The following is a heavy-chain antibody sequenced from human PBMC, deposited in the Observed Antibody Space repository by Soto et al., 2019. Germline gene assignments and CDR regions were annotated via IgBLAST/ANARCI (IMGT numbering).Heavy chain of an antibody. J-gene: IGHJ6*03. CDR2: IYSDGSRT. CDR1: GFTFNTYW. V-gene: IGHV3-74*01. Sequence: EVQLVDSGGGLVQPGGSLRLSCATSGFTFNTYWMHWVRQAPGKGLVWVSRIYSDGSRTSYADSVKGRFTISRDNAKNTLYLQMDSLRPEDTAVYYCARGAGGYYYMDVWGKGTTVTVSS. CDR3: ARGAGGYYYMDV. D-gene: IGHD3-10*01.